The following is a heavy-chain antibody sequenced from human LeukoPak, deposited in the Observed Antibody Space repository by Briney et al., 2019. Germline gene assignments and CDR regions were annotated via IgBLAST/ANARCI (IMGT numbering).Heavy chain of an antibody. J-gene: IGHJ4*02. Sequence: SETLSLTCTVSGGSISSYYWSWIRQPLGKGLEWIGYIYYSGSTNYNPSLKSRVTISVDTSKNQFSLKLSSVTAADTAVYYCARTKVGANPRLLFDYWGQGTLVTVSS. V-gene: IGHV4-59*08. CDR3: ARTKVGANPRLLFDY. D-gene: IGHD1-26*01. CDR1: GGSISSYY. CDR2: IYYSGST.